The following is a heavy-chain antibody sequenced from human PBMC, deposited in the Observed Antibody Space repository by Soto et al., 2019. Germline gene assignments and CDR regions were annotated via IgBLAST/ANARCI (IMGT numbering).Heavy chain of an antibody. Sequence: PGGSXRLSCSSSVRTVISNYMSLVRQAPGKGLQWVSVIYSGGITYYADSVKGRFTISRENSKNMLYIQMNSLRADDTAVYYCARGLEVAGDYFDYWGQGPLV. V-gene: IGHV3-53*01. D-gene: IGHD6-19*01. CDR1: VRTVISNY. CDR3: ARGLEVAGDYFDY. J-gene: IGHJ4*02. CDR2: IYSGGIT.